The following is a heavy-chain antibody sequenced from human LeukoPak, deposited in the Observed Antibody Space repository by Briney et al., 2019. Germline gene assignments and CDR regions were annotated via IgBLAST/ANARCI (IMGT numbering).Heavy chain of an antibody. V-gene: IGHV3-21*01. CDR2: ISSSSSYI. CDR1: GFTFSSYS. J-gene: IGHJ3*02. D-gene: IGHD5-18*01. Sequence: GGSLRLSCAASGFTFSSYSMNWVRQAPGQGLEWVSSISSSSSYIYYADSVKGRFTISRDNAKNSLYLQMNSLRAEDTAVYYCARGYSYGPDAFDIWGQGTMVTVSS. CDR3: ARGYSYGPDAFDI.